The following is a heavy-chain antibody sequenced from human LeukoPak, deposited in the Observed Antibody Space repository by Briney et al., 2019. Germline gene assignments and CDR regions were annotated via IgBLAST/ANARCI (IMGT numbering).Heavy chain of an antibody. Sequence: SETLSLTCTVSGGSISSYYWSWIQQPPGKGLEWIGYIYYSGSTNYNPSLKSRVTISVDTSKNQFSLKLSSVTAADTAVYYCARGLRGLVVPAAILGMDVWGQGTTVTVSS. V-gene: IGHV4-59*01. J-gene: IGHJ6*02. CDR3: ARGLRGLVVPAAILGMDV. D-gene: IGHD2-2*01. CDR2: IYYSGST. CDR1: GGSISSYY.